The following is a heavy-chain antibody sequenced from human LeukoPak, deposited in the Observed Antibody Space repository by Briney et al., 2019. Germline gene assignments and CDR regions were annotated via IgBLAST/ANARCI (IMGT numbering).Heavy chain of an antibody. D-gene: IGHD2-2*01. CDR2: INHSGST. CDR3: ARVRKGYCSSTSCHYYYYYYMDV. CDR1: GGSFSGYY. V-gene: IGHV4-34*01. Sequence: SETLSLTCAVYGGSFSGYYWSWIRQPPGKGLEWIGEINHSGSTNYSPSLKSRVTISVDTSKNQFSLKLSSVTAADTAVYYCARVRKGYCSSTSCHYYYYYYMDVWGKGTTVTVSS. J-gene: IGHJ6*03.